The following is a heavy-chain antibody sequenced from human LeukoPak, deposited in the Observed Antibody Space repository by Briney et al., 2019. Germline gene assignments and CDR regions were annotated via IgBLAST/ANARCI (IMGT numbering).Heavy chain of an antibody. Sequence: GGSLRLSCAASGFTFSSYSMNWVRQAPGKGLEGVSSISSSSSYIYYADSVKGRFTISRDNAKNSLYLQMNSLRAEDTAVYYCARDCSSTSCYASYYYGMDVWGKGTTVTVSS. CDR3: ARDCSSTSCYASYYYGMDV. CDR1: GFTFSSYS. V-gene: IGHV3-21*01. D-gene: IGHD2-2*01. J-gene: IGHJ6*04. CDR2: ISSSSSYI.